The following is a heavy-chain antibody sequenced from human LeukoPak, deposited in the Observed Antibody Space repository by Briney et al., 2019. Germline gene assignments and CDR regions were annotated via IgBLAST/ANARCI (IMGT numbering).Heavy chain of an antibody. CDR2: ISSDGSIK. CDR1: KFTFSHYG. V-gene: IGHV3-30*18. J-gene: IGHJ4*02. Sequence: GGSLRLSCTASKFTFSHYGMQWVRQAPGKGLEWVAVISSDGSIKVYADSVKGRFTLSRDNSINTVDLQMNSLGAEDTAVYYCVKEYHSRGFGAYFDYWGQGTPVTVSS. CDR3: VKEYHSRGFGAYFDY. D-gene: IGHD3-3*01.